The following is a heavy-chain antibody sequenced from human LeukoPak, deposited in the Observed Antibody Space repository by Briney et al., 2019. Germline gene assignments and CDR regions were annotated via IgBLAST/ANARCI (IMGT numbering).Heavy chain of an antibody. V-gene: IGHV1-2*02. CDR3: ARDRIPRGDYYYDSSGFDY. CDR1: GYTFTGYY. Sequence: ASVKVSCKASGYTFTGYYMHWVRQAPGQGLEWMGWINPNSGGTNYAQKFQGRVTMTRDTSISTAYMELSRLRSDDTAVYYCARDRIPRGDYYYDSSGFDYWGQGTLVTVSS. D-gene: IGHD3-22*01. CDR2: INPNSGGT. J-gene: IGHJ4*02.